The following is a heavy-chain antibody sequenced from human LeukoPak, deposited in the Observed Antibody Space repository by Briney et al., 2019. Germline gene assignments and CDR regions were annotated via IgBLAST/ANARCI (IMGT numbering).Heavy chain of an antibody. D-gene: IGHD3-16*01. CDR1: GFTFSTVG. V-gene: IGHV3-30*02. J-gene: IGHJ5*02. Sequence: GGSLRLSCAASGFTFSTVGTHWLRQAPGKGLEWVASIRYDASNAFYAEYVKGRFTISRDNSKNTLYMQMNSLRVEDTAVYYCAKDWVPGSSWGQGTLVTVSS. CDR2: IRYDASNA. CDR3: AKDWVPGSS.